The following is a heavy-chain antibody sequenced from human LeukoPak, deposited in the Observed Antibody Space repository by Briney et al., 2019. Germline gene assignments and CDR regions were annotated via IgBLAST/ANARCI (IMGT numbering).Heavy chain of an antibody. Sequence: SQTLSLTCAISGDSVSSNSAAWNWIRQSPSRGVECLGRTYYRSQWYHDYVESVKSRISINPDTSKNQFSLQLNSASPEDTAVYYCARSYSGYSSGWLIGAYWGQGTLVTVSS. D-gene: IGHD6-19*01. CDR1: GDSVSSNSAA. CDR3: ARSYSGYSSGWLIGAY. V-gene: IGHV6-1*01. CDR2: TYYRSQWYH. J-gene: IGHJ4*02.